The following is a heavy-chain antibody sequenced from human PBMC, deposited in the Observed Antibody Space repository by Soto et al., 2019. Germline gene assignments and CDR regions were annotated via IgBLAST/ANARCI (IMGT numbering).Heavy chain of an antibody. CDR3: ARVIWSGHLTSDL. V-gene: IGHV3-48*02. CDR2: ISSSSSTI. Sequence: GGSLRLSCAASGFTFSSNSMNWVRQAPGKGLEWISYISSSSSTIYADSVKGRFTIPRDNAKNSLYLQMNSLRDEDTAVYYCARVIWSGHLTSDLWGQGTLVTVSS. D-gene: IGHD3-3*01. CDR1: GFTFSSNS. J-gene: IGHJ5*02.